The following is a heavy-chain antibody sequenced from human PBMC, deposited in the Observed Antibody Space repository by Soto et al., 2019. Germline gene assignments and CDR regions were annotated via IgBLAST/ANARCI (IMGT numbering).Heavy chain of an antibody. CDR3: ARRNRLLWFGEKFDY. D-gene: IGHD3-10*01. CDR2: INHSGST. V-gene: IGHV4-34*01. J-gene: IGHJ4*02. CDR1: GGSCIGYY. Sequence: TLETHPHTSTVYGGSCIGYYWSWIRQPTGKGLEWIGEINHSGSTNYNPSLKSRVTISVDTSKNQFSLKLSSVTAADTAVYYCARRNRLLWFGEKFDYWGQGTLVTVS.